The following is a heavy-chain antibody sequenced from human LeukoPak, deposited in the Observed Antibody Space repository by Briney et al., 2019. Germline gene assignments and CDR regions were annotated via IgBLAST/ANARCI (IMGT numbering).Heavy chain of an antibody. CDR3: ARGPYSDDSSGAFDI. V-gene: IGHV4-61*02. D-gene: IGHD3-22*01. CDR2: ISSSGST. CDR1: GDSISSGDYY. J-gene: IGHJ3*02. Sequence: SSETLSLTCTVSGDSISSGDYYWSWIRQPAGKGLEWIGRISSSGSTNYNPSLKSRVTISVDTSKNQFSLKLSSVTAADTAVYFCARGPYSDDSSGAFDIWGQGTMVTVSS.